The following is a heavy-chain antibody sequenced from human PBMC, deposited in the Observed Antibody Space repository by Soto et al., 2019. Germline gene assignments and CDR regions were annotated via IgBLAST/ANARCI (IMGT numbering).Heavy chain of an antibody. CDR1: GFNFDDYA. CDR2: ISWNGESV. Sequence: SLRLSCAASGFNFDDYAMHWVRQPPGKGLEWVAGISWNGESVSYADSVKGRFTISRDNAKNSLSLHMASLRAEDTAFYYCVKDTYLLVGATHFDFWGQGALVTVSS. J-gene: IGHJ4*02. D-gene: IGHD1-26*01. CDR3: VKDTYLLVGATHFDF. V-gene: IGHV3-9*01.